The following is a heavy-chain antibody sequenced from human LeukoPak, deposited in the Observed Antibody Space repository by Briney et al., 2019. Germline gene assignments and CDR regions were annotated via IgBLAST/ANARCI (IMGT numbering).Heavy chain of an antibody. Sequence: GGSLRLSCSASRFTFSSYAMSWVRQAPGKGLEWVSAISGSGDNTYYADSVKGRFTISRDNSRNTLYLQMISLRAEDTAVYYCARSRAAVVMGELIPSFYYGMDVWGQGTTVTVSS. CDR3: ARSRAAVVMGELIPSFYYGMDV. CDR2: ISGSGDNT. J-gene: IGHJ6*02. D-gene: IGHD3-16*01. V-gene: IGHV3-23*01. CDR1: RFTFSSYA.